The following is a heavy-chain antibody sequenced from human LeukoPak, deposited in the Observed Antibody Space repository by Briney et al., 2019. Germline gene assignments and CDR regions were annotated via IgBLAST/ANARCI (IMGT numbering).Heavy chain of an antibody. V-gene: IGHV3-30-3*01. J-gene: IGHJ4*02. CDR2: ISYDGSSK. CDR1: GFTFSSSP. D-gene: IGHD6-13*01. CDR3: AKARPQQLVEGGFDY. Sequence: GGSLRLSCEASGFTFSSSPMHWVRQAPGKGLEWLAVISYDGSSKYYSDSVKGRFTISRDNSKNTLYLQMNSLRAEDTAVYYCAKARPQQLVEGGFDYWGQGTLVTVSS.